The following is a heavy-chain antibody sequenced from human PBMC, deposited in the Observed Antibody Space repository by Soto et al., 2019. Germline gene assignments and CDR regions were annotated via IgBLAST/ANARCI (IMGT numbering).Heavy chain of an antibody. CDR1: GGSVSSSSYS. D-gene: IGHD2-2*03. J-gene: IGHJ6*02. CDR2: IYSSENT. V-gene: IGHV4-39*01. Sequence: SETLSLTCTVSGGSVSSSSYSWGWIRQSPGKGLEWIGTIYSSENTYYNPSLLSRVTISVDTSKNEFSLRLSSVTAADTAVYYCARLNGYSISTNCQGYYRLDGWGQRTKDSVS. CDR3: ARLNGYSISTNCQGYYRLDG.